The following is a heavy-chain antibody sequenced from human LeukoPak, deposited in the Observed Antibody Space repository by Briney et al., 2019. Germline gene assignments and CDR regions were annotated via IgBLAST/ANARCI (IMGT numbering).Heavy chain of an antibody. CDR3: ARDLREYCSGGSCYRGNWFDP. Sequence: SETLSLTCTVSPGSISGYYWSWIRQPPGKGLEWIGYIYYIGSTYYNPSLKSRVTISVDTSKNQFSLKLSSVTAADTAVYYCARDLREYCSGGSCYRGNWFDPWGQGTLVTVSS. CDR1: PGSISGYY. CDR2: IYYIGST. V-gene: IGHV4-30-4*08. D-gene: IGHD2-15*01. J-gene: IGHJ5*02.